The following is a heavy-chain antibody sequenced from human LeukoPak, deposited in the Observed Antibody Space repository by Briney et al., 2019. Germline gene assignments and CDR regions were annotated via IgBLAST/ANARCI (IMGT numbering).Heavy chain of an antibody. CDR1: GFALNTYS. Sequence: GGSLRLSCVASGFALNTYSMNWVRQAPGKGLEWISYISSGSSTLYYADSVKGRFTISRDNAKNSLYLQMNSLRAEDTAVYYCARDPYVISVAAYWGQGTLVTVSS. V-gene: IGHV3-48*01. J-gene: IGHJ4*02. CDR3: ARDPYVISVAAY. D-gene: IGHD6-19*01. CDR2: ISSGSSTL.